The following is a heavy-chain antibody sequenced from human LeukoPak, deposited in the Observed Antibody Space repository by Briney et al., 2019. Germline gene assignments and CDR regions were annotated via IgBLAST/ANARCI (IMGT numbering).Heavy chain of an antibody. CDR2: INWNGGST. CDR3: ASTHYYYYYMDV. CDR1: GFTFDDYG. J-gene: IGHJ6*03. V-gene: IGHV3-20*04. Sequence: GGSLRLSCPASGFTFDDYGMSWVRQAPGKGLEWVSGINWNGGSTGYADSVKGRFTISRDNAKNSLYLQMNSLRVEDTALYYCASTHYYYYYMDVWGKGTTVTVSS.